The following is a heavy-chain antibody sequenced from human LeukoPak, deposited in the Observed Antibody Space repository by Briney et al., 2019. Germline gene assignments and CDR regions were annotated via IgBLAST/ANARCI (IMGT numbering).Heavy chain of an antibody. CDR3: ARAAKGRQLGAFDI. J-gene: IGHJ3*02. D-gene: IGHD5-24*01. V-gene: IGHV3-33*01. Sequence: GGSLRLSCAASGFTFSSYGMHWVRQAPGKGLEWVAVIWFDGSNKYYADSVKGRFTISRDNSKNTVYLQMDSLRAEGTAVYYCARAAKGRQLGAFDIWGQGTVVTVSS. CDR2: IWFDGSNK. CDR1: GFTFSSYG.